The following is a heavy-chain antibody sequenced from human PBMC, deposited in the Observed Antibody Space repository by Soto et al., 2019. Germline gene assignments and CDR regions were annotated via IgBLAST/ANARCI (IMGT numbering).Heavy chain of an antibody. CDR3: CILADGQGY. CDR1: GYTFTNHH. V-gene: IGHV1-46*01. CDR2: INPRGGGT. Sequence: QVQLAQSGAEVKKPGASVRVSCKASGYTFTNHHMHWVRQVPGEGLEWMAMINPRGGGTNYPQKFQGTVTMTRDTSTSPAYMELSRLTYDDTSLYYCCILADGQGYWGQGTLVTVSS. J-gene: IGHJ4*02. D-gene: IGHD2-8*01.